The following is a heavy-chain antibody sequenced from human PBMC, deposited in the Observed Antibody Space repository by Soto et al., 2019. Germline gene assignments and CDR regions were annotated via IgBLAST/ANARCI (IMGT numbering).Heavy chain of an antibody. Sequence: AASVKVSCKASGYTFTSYYMHWVRQAPGQGLEWMGIINPSGGSTSYAQKFQGRVTMTRDTSTSTVYMELSSLRSEDTAVYYCARVYCSSTSCYHPAPYGMDVWGQGTTVTVSS. CDR1: GYTFTSYY. V-gene: IGHV1-46*01. D-gene: IGHD2-2*01. CDR3: ARVYCSSTSCYHPAPYGMDV. J-gene: IGHJ6*02. CDR2: INPSGGST.